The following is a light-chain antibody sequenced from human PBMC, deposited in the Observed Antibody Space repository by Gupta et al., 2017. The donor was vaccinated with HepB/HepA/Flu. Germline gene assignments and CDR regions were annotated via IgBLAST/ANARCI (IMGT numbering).Light chain of an antibody. V-gene: IGLV3-19*01. CDR1: RRRRYY. Sequence: SSELTQDPAVSVALGQTVRVTCQGDRRRRYYATWYQQKPGQAHVFVIYAKNSRPSGIPDRFSGSTSGNTASLTITGAQAEDEADYYCHSRDRSGKHHVFGTGTKVTVL. CDR2: AKN. J-gene: IGLJ1*01. CDR3: HSRDRSGKHHV.